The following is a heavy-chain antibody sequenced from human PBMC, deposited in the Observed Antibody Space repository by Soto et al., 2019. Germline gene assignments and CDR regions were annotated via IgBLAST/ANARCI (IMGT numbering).Heavy chain of an antibody. D-gene: IGHD3-10*01. Sequence: LRLSCAASGFTFDDYAMHWVRQAPGKGLEWVSGISWNSGSIGYADSVKGRFTISRDNAKNSLYLQMNSLRAEDTALYYCAKGMGSYYGSGSLGYFDYWGQGTLVTVSS. V-gene: IGHV3-9*01. CDR3: AKGMGSYYGSGSLGYFDY. CDR1: GFTFDDYA. CDR2: ISWNSGSI. J-gene: IGHJ4*02.